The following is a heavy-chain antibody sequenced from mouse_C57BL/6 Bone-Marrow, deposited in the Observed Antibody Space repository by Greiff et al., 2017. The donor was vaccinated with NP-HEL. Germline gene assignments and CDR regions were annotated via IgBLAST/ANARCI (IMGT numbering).Heavy chain of an antibody. Sequence: SGAELVRPGASVKMSCKASGYTFTSYNVHWVKQTPRQGLEWIGAIYPGNGDTSYNQKFKGKATLTVDKSSSTAYMQLSSLTSEDSAVYFCAGSAGLAWFAYWGQGTLVTVSA. CDR3: AGSAGLAWFAY. CDR2: IYPGNGDT. CDR1: GYTFTSYN. D-gene: IGHD3-2*02. V-gene: IGHV1-12*01. J-gene: IGHJ3*01.